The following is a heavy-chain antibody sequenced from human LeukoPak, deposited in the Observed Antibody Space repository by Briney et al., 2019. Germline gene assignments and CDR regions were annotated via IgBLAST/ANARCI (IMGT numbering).Heavy chain of an antibody. CDR3: SRKLGNAVEN. J-gene: IGHJ4*02. D-gene: IGHD7-27*01. CDR2: IRSRPNNYTT. CDR1: GLAFSGSD. Sequence: GVSLKLSCAASGLAFSGSDMHWVRQASGKGLEWVGRIRSRPNNYTTAYAASVKGRFTISRDDSNNMAYLQMNSLKSDDTAVYYCSRKLGNAVENWGQGVLVIVSS. V-gene: IGHV3-73*01.